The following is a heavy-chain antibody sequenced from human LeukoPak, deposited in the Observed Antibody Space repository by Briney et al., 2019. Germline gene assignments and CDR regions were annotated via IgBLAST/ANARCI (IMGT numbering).Heavy chain of an antibody. CDR1: SYSISTGYY. D-gene: IGHD3-16*01. J-gene: IGHJ4*02. V-gene: IGHV4-38-2*02. Sequence: SETLSLTCTVSSYSISTGYYWGWIRQPPGKGLEWIGSISHRGTTYYNPSLKSRVTISVDTSKNQFSLKVTSVTAADSAVYYCARMAAGGFDYWGQGTLVTVSS. CDR3: ARMAAGGFDY. CDR2: ISHRGTT.